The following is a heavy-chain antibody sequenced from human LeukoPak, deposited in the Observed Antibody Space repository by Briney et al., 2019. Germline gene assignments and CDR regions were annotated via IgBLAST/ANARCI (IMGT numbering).Heavy chain of an antibody. V-gene: IGHV3-30*02. Sequence: GGSLRLSCAASGFTFSSYGMHWVRQAPGKGLEWVAFIRYDGSNKYYADSVKGRFTISRDNSKNSLYLQMNSLRAEDTAVYYCARDHAVDGLVFDLWGQGTLVTVSS. CDR1: GFTFSSYG. J-gene: IGHJ4*02. CDR2: IRYDGSNK. D-gene: IGHD5-24*01. CDR3: ARDHAVDGLVFDL.